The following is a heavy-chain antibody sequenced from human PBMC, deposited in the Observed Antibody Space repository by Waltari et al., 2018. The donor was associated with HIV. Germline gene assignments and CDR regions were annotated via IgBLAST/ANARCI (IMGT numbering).Heavy chain of an antibody. Sequence: QVQLQQSGPGLVKPSQTLSLTCAISGDSVPSNSAAWNWIRQSPSRGLEWLGRKFYSANGDNDYAVSVKSRITITPDTSNTQFSLQLNSVTPEDTAVYYCARGGSGWGNWFDPWGQGTLVTVSS. D-gene: IGHD6-19*01. CDR2: KFYSANGDN. V-gene: IGHV6-1*01. CDR1: GDSVPSNSAA. J-gene: IGHJ5*02. CDR3: ARGGSGWGNWFDP.